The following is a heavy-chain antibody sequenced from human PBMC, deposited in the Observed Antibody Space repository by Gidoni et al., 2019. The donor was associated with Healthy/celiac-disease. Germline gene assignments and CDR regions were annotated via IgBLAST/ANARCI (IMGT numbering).Heavy chain of an antibody. CDR1: GGSISSSSYY. CDR3: ARHRPVGATYY. D-gene: IGHD1-26*01. CDR2: IYYSGST. V-gene: IGHV4-39*01. Sequence: QLQLQESGPGLVKPSETLSLTCTVSGGSISSSSYYWGWIRQPPGKGLEWIGSIYYSGSTYYNPSLKSRVTISVDTSKNQFSLKLSSVTAADTAVYYCARHRPVGATYYWGQGTLVTVSS. J-gene: IGHJ4*02.